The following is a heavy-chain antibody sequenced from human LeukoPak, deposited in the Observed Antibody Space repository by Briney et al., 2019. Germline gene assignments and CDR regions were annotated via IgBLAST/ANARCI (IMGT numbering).Heavy chain of an antibody. V-gene: IGHV4-39*07. D-gene: IGHD3-10*01. CDR2: VHYSGGS. Sequence: PSETLSLTCTVSGGSISSSTYYWGWIRQSPGKGLEWIGSVHYSGGSYYNPSLKSRVTISLNTSKNQFSLKLSSVTAADTAVYYCARLESPYGSGQGGRDYWGQGTLVTVSS. J-gene: IGHJ4*02. CDR1: GGSISSSTYY. CDR3: ARLESPYGSGQGGRDY.